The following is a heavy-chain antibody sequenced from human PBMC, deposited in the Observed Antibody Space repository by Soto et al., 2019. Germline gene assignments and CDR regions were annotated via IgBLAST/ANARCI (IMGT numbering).Heavy chain of an antibody. CDR2: IYYSGST. CDR1: GGSISSSIYF. V-gene: IGHV4-39*02. D-gene: IGHD2-8*02. Sequence: KPSETLSLTCTVSGGSISSSIYFWGWIRQPPGKGLEWIGSIYYSGSTYYKSSLKRRVTISVDTSRNQFSLKLTSVTAADTAVYYCARDKITGLFDYWGQGTLVTVSS. CDR3: ARDKITGLFDY. J-gene: IGHJ4*02.